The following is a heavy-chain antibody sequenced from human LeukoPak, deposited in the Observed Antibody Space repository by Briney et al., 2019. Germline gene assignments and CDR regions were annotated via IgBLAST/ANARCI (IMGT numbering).Heavy chain of an antibody. CDR2: IYHSGGT. J-gene: IGHJ5*02. D-gene: IGHD4-17*01. V-gene: IGHV4-30-2*01. CDR1: GGSISSGGYS. CDR3: ARQDYGHGGFDP. Sequence: SETLSLTCAVSGGSISSGGYSWSWIRQPPGKGLEWIGYIYHSGGTYYNPSLKSRVTISVDRSKNQFSLKLSSVTAADTAVYYCARQDYGHGGFDPWGQGTLVTVSS.